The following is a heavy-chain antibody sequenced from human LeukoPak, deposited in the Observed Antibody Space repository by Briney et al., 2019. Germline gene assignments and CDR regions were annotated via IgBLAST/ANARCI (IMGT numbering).Heavy chain of an antibody. CDR3: ATTFGGLRLGELSSDY. CDR2: ITGSGGGI. V-gene: IGHV3-23*01. D-gene: IGHD3-16*02. CDR1: GFTFSNFA. Sequence: PGGSLRLSCAASGFTFSNFAMSWVRQAPGKGLEWVSGITGSGGGIYYADSVKGRFTISRDNSKNTLYLQMNSLRAEDTAVYYCATTFGGLRLGELSSDYWGQGTLVTVSS. J-gene: IGHJ4*02.